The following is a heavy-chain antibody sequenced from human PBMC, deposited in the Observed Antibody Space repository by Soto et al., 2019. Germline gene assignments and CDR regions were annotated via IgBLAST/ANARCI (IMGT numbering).Heavy chain of an antibody. CDR1: GFTFSSYG. D-gene: IGHD2-2*01. V-gene: IGHV3-30*18. CDR3: AKDLGFYAPDAFDI. CDR2: ISYDGSNK. J-gene: IGHJ3*02. Sequence: QVQLVESGGGVVQPGRSLRLSCAASGFTFSSYGMHWVRQAPGKGLEWVAVISYDGSNKYYADSVKGRFTISRDNSKNTPYLQMNSLRAEDTAVYYCAKDLGFYAPDAFDIWGQGTMVTVSS.